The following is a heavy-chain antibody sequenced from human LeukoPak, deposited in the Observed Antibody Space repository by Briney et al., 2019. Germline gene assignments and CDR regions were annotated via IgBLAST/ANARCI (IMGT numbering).Heavy chain of an antibody. J-gene: IGHJ1*01. V-gene: IGHV3-30*18. CDR3: AKDPNYYDRFRSSYFQH. CDR1: GFTFSSYG. Sequence: QTGGSLRLSCAASGFTFSSYGMHWVRQAPGKGLEWVAVISYDGSNKYYADSVKGRFTISRDNSKSTLYLQMNSLRAEDTAVYYCAKDPNYYDRFRSSYFQHWGQGTLVTVSS. CDR2: ISYDGSNK. D-gene: IGHD3-22*01.